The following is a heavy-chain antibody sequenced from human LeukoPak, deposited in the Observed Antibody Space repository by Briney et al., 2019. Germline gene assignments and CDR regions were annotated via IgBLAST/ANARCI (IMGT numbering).Heavy chain of an antibody. J-gene: IGHJ4*02. CDR2: IIANTGER. CDR3: SKEVMSGLSIGWYADN. CDR1: VYTLTNYA. Sequence: ASVTVSFTSSVYTLTNYALSWVRHAPGQGLEWMGWIIANTGERYYAQRFQGRVTWITDTSAKTAYLQLLRLASEAAALTSFSKEVMSGLSIGWYADNWGQGTLITVSS. V-gene: IGHV1-18*01. D-gene: IGHD6-19*01.